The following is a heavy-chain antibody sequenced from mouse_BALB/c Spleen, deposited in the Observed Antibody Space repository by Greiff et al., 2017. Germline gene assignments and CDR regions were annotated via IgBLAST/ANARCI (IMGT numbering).Heavy chain of an antibody. V-gene: IGHV1-63*02. D-gene: IGHD2-1*01. CDR3: ARSGNSPFMDYAMDY. J-gene: IGHJ4*01. CDR2: IYPGGGYT. CDR1: GYTFTNYW. Sequence: QVQLKQSGAELVRPGTSVKISCKASGYTFTNYWLGWVKQRPGHGLEWIGDIYPGGGYTNYNEKFKGKATLTADTSSSTAYMQLSSLTSEDSAVYFCARSGNSPFMDYAMDYWGQGTSVTVSS.